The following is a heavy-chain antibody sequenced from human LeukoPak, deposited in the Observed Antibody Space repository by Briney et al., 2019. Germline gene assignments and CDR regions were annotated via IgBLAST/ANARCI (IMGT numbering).Heavy chain of an antibody. CDR3: ARGVGSGYTDD. Sequence: SETLSLTCTVSGGSISSGTYFWTWIRQPAGKGLEWIGRIYTSGSTNYNPSLKSRVTISLDTSKNQFSLKLKSVTAADTAVYYCARGVGSGYTDDWGQGTLVTVSS. V-gene: IGHV4-61*02. CDR2: IYTSGST. J-gene: IGHJ4*02. D-gene: IGHD3-22*01. CDR1: GGSISSGTYF.